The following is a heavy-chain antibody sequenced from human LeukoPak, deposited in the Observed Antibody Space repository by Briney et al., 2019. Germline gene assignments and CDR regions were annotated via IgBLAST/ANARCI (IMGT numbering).Heavy chain of an antibody. D-gene: IGHD3-22*01. CDR3: ARDRRHYDSSGYYYSAVFDY. Sequence: SETRSLTCTVSGGSISSYYWSWIRQPPVKGLEWIGYIYYSGSTNYNPSLKSRVTISVDTSKNQFSLKLSSVTAADTAVYYCARDRRHYDSSGYYYSAVFDYWGQGTLVTVSS. CDR1: GGSISSYY. CDR2: IYYSGST. J-gene: IGHJ4*02. V-gene: IGHV4-59*01.